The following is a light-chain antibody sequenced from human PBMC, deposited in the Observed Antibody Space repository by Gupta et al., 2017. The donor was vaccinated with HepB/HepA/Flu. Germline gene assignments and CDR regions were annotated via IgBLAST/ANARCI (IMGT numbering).Light chain of an antibody. CDR1: LPISGA. CDR3: QQYNNYLALS. J-gene: IGKJ4*01. Sequence: AIQLTQSPSFLSASVGDRVTISCRASLPISGALAWYQKKPGKPPTVLIHDASTLETGVPSRFSGSGSDTDFTLTISSLQPDDFAIYFCQQYNNYLALSFGGGTKVDI. V-gene: IGKV1D-13*01. CDR2: DAS.